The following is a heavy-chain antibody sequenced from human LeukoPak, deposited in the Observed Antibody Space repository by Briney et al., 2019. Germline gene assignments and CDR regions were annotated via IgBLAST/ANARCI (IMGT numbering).Heavy chain of an antibody. CDR2: IYYSGST. J-gene: IGHJ5*02. CDR1: GGSIRSSSYY. Sequence: SETLSLTCSVSGGSIRSSSYYWGWIRQPPGKGLAWIGNIYYSGSTYYNPSLKSRVTISVDTSKNQFSLKLTSVTAADTAVYYCARRCSSPSCFYAWGQGTLVTVSS. CDR3: ARRCSSPSCFYA. D-gene: IGHD2-2*01. V-gene: IGHV4-39*01.